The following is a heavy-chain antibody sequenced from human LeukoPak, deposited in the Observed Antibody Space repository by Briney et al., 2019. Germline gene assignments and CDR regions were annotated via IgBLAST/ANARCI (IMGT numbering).Heavy chain of an antibody. CDR2: MNPNSGNT. Sequence: ASVKVSCKPSGYTFTSYDINWVRQATGQGLEWMGWMNPNSGNTGYAQKFQDRVIMTRDTSISTVYMELRSLRSEDTAVYFCTRGSIALPYNWFDPWGQGTRVTVSS. CDR1: GYTFTSYD. D-gene: IGHD2-8*02. CDR3: TRGSIALPYNWFDP. V-gene: IGHV1-8*01. J-gene: IGHJ5*02.